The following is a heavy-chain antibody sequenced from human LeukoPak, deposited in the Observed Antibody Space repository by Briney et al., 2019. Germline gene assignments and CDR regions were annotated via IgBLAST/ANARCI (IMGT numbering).Heavy chain of an antibody. V-gene: IGHV1-2*02. Sequence: ASVKVSCKASGYTFTNYYVHWVRQAPGQGLEWMGWINPNSGGTNYAQKFQDRVTVTRDTSISTAYMELSRLRSDDTAVYYCARDSCTNGVCYFFDYWGQGTLVTVSS. J-gene: IGHJ4*02. CDR3: ARDSCTNGVCYFFDY. CDR1: GYTFTNYY. D-gene: IGHD2-8*01. CDR2: INPNSGGT.